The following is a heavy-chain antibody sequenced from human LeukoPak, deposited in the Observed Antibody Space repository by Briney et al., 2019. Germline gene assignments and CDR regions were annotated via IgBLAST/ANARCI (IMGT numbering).Heavy chain of an antibody. J-gene: IGHJ5*02. CDR2: ISGSGGST. V-gene: IGHV3-23*01. D-gene: IGHD3-10*01. CDR1: GFTFSSYA. Sequence: GGSLRLSCAASGFTFSSYAMSWVRQAPGKGLEWVSAISGSGGSTYYADSVKGRFTISRDNSKNTLYLQMNSLRAEDTAVYYCAKERVSTYYYGSGTEAHWFDPWGQGTLVTVSS. CDR3: AKERVSTYYYGSGTEAHWFDP.